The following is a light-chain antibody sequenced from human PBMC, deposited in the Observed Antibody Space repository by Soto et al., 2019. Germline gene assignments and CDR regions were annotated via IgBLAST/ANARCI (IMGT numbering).Light chain of an antibody. J-gene: IGKJ4*01. CDR1: QSVDNY. CDR3: QQRSNRPLT. CDR2: DVS. Sequence: EIVLTHSPATLSLSPWERATLSCMASQSVDNYLAWYQQKPGQAPRLLIYDVSNRATGTPARFSGSGSGTDFTLSISSLEPEDFAVYYCQQRSNRPLTFGGGTKVDIK. V-gene: IGKV3-11*01.